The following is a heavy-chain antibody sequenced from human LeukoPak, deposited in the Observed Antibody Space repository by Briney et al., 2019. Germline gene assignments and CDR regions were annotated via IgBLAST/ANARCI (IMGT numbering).Heavy chain of an antibody. Sequence: SVNVSCKASVGTFSSYAISWVRQAPGRGLEWMGRIIPIFGTANYAQKFQGRVTITADKSTSTAYMELSSLRSEDTAVYYCARDAPLAYCGGDCYDAFDIWGQGTMVTVSS. V-gene: IGHV1-69*06. CDR3: ARDAPLAYCGGDCYDAFDI. D-gene: IGHD2-21*02. CDR2: IIPIFGTA. CDR1: VGTFSSYA. J-gene: IGHJ3*02.